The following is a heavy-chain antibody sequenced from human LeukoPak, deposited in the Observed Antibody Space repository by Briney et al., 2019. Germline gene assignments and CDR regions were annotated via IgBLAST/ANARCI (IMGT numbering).Heavy chain of an antibody. J-gene: IGHJ4*02. D-gene: IGHD5-12*01. CDR1: GYTFPGYY. V-gene: IGHV1-2*02. CDR3: ARDPGLVYFDY. CDR2: INPNSGGT. Sequence: ASVTVSFKASGYTFPGYYMHGVRQAPGQGREWMGWINPNSGGTNYAQKFQGRVTMTRDTSISTAYMGLRSLRSDVTAVYYCARDPGLVYFDYWGQGTLVTVSS.